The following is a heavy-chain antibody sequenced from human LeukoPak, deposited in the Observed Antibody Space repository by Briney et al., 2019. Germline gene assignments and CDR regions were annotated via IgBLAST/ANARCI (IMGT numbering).Heavy chain of an antibody. CDR1: GFTFNSYE. Sequence: GGSLRLSXAASGFTFNSYEVNWVCQAPGKGLEWVSYISSSGSTIYYADSVKGRFTISRDNAKNSLYLQMNSLRAEDTAIYYCVLYNWFDPWGQGTLVTVSS. CDR2: ISSSGSTI. V-gene: IGHV3-48*03. J-gene: IGHJ5*02. CDR3: VLYNWFDP.